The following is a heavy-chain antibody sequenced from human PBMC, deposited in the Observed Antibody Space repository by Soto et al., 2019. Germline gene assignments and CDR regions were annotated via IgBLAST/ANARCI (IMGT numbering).Heavy chain of an antibody. CDR3: AADAYDSSGYFDY. CDR1: GFTFTSSA. V-gene: IGHV1-58*02. Sequence: GASVKVSCKASGFTFTSSAMQWVRQARGQRLEWIGWIVVGSGNTNYAQKFQERVTITRDMSTSTAYMELSSLRSEDTAVYYCAADAYDSSGYFDYWGQGTLVIVSS. J-gene: IGHJ4*02. CDR2: IVVGSGNT. D-gene: IGHD3-22*01.